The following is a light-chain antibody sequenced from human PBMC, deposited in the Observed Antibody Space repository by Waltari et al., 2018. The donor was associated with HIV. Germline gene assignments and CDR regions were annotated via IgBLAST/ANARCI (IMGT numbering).Light chain of an antibody. CDR2: HDT. CDR3: QAWDSFTGV. Sequence: SFELTQPPSVSVSPGQTASITCSEDKLGGNYASWYQHKPGQSPVWVIYHDTKRPSGIPERFSGSSSGNTVTLTIGGTQALDEAVYYCQAWDSFTGVFGGGTKLTVL. J-gene: IGLJ3*02. V-gene: IGLV3-1*01. CDR1: KLGGNY.